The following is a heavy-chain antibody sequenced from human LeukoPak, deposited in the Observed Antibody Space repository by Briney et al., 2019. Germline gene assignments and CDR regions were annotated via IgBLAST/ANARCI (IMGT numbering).Heavy chain of an antibody. D-gene: IGHD3/OR15-3a*01. CDR3: ARDMDWWDY. CDR1: GFTVSSNY. CDR2: IYSGGST. J-gene: IGHJ4*02. V-gene: IGHV3-66*02. Sequence: GGSLRLSCAASGFTVSSNYMSWVRQAPGKGLEWVSVIYSGGSTYYADSVKGRFTISRDNSKHTLYLPLNSLSAEDTAVYYCARDMDWWDYWGQGTLVTASS.